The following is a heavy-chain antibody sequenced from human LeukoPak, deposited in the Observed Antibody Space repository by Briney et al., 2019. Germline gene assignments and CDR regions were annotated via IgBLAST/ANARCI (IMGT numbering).Heavy chain of an antibody. CDR3: ARGSDFVWGSYRPYFDY. V-gene: IGHV3-21*01. CDR1: GFTFSSYA. CDR2: ISGSGDNT. J-gene: IGHJ4*02. Sequence: GRSLRLSCAASGFTFSSYAMSWVRQAPGKGLEWVSAISGSGDNTYYADSVRGRFTISRDNAKNSLYLQMNSLRAEDTAVYYCARGSDFVWGSYRPYFDYWGQGTLVTVSS. D-gene: IGHD3-16*02.